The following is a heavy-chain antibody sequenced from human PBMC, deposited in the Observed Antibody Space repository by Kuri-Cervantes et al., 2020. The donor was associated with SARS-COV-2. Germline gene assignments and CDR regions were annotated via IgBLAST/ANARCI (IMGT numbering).Heavy chain of an antibody. CDR1: EGSFSGHF. CDR2: INHRETT. Sequence: SETLSLTCAASEGSFSGHFWHWFRQPPGKGLEWIGEINHRETTNYNPSLMSRVTISVDTSKNQFSLKLTSVTAADTAVYYCARGYCSSTSCLPVDYYGMDVWGQGTTVTVSS. D-gene: IGHD2-2*01. J-gene: IGHJ6*02. CDR3: ARGYCSSTSCLPVDYYGMDV. V-gene: IGHV4-34*01.